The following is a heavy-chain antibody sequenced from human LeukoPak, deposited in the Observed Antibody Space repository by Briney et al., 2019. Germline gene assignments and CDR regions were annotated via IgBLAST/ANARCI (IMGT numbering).Heavy chain of an antibody. J-gene: IGHJ4*02. CDR1: GGSISSYY. CDR3: ARLSYSSGWSDY. Sequence: SETLSLTCTVSGGSISSYYWSWIRQPPGKGLEWIGYIYYSGSTNYNPSLKSRVTISVDTSKNQFSLKLSSVTAADTAVYYCARLSYSSGWSDYWGQGTLATVSS. D-gene: IGHD6-19*01. CDR2: IYYSGST. V-gene: IGHV4-59*08.